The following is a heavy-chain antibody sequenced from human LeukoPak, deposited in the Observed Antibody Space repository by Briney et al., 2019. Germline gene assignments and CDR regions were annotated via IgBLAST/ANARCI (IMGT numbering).Heavy chain of an antibody. D-gene: IGHD3-3*01. CDR3: ASTRYYDFWSGYFDY. CDR2: ISGSGGST. V-gene: IGHV3-23*01. Sequence: PGGSLRLSCAASGFTFSSYAMSWVRQAPGKGLEWVSAISGSGGSTYYAASVKGRFTISRDNSKNTLYLQMNSLRAEDTAVYYCASTRYYDFWSGYFDYWGQGTLVTVSS. CDR1: GFTFSSYA. J-gene: IGHJ4*02.